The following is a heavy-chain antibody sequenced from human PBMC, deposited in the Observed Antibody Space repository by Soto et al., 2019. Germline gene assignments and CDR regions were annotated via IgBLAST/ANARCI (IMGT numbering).Heavy chain of an antibody. V-gene: IGHV1-69*01. D-gene: IGHD6-19*01. CDR1: GGTFSSYA. Sequence: QVQLVQSGAEVKKPGSSVKVSCKASGGTFSSYAISWVRQAPGQGLEWMGGIIPIFGTANYAQKFQGRVTITADESTSTAYMELSSLRSEDTAVYYCARDYSRFSQHGWYSFENYGMDVWGQGTTVTVSS. CDR2: IIPIFGTA. CDR3: ARDYSRFSQHGWYSFENYGMDV. J-gene: IGHJ6*02.